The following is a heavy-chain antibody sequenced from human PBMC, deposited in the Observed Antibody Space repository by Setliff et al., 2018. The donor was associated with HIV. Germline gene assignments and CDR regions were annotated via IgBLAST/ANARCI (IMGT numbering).Heavy chain of an antibody. CDR2: IYYNGKT. D-gene: IGHD3-10*01. Sequence: SETLSLTCSVSGGSISNNKYYWSWIRQAPGKGLEWTGSIYYNGKTYYNPSLKSRLTISVDTSENQFSLKLDSVTAADTAVYYCARLSGGMVPNYWGQGTLVTVSS. V-gene: IGHV4-39*01. CDR3: ARLSGGMVPNY. CDR1: GGSISNNKYY. J-gene: IGHJ4*02.